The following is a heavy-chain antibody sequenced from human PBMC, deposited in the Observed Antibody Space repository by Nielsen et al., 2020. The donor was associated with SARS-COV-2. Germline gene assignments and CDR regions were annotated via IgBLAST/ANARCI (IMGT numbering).Heavy chain of an antibody. J-gene: IGHJ3*02. V-gene: IGHV3-23*01. CDR3: VRYYDRTGYYPGAFDI. D-gene: IGHD3-22*01. Sequence: GGSLRLSCAASGFTFSSYPTTWVRQAPGKGLEWVSSISDNGAYTAYADSVKGRFTISRDNSKKTLYLQMNSLRAEDTAVYYCVRYYDRTGYYPGAFDIWGQGTMVTVSS. CDR2: ISDNGAYT. CDR1: GFTFSSYP.